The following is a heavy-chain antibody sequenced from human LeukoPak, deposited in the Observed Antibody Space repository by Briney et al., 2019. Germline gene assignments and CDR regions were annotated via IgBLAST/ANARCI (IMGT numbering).Heavy chain of an antibody. CDR2: LRGNGDT. V-gene: IGHV3-23*01. D-gene: IGHD6-19*01. Sequence: GGSLTLSCAASGFTFSSYAMSWVREAPARGLEWVSSLRGNGDTFYADSVKGRFTISRDNSKNTLYLQMNSLRAEDTAVYYCARRIAVAGPYGMDVWGQGTTVTVSS. CDR3: ARRIAVAGPYGMDV. CDR1: GFTFSSYA. J-gene: IGHJ6*02.